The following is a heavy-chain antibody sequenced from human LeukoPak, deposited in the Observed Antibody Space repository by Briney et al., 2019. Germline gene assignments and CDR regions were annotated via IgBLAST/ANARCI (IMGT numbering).Heavy chain of an antibody. Sequence: GASVRVSCMASGYTFTSYAMHWVRQAPGRRLEWMGWINAGNGNTKYSQKFQGRVTITRDTSASTAYMEMSSLRSEDTAVYYCARDRHIGGAFDYWGQGTLVTVSS. CDR3: ARDRHIGGAFDY. J-gene: IGHJ4*02. CDR2: INAGNGNT. D-gene: IGHD2-21*01. V-gene: IGHV1-3*01. CDR1: GYTFTSYA.